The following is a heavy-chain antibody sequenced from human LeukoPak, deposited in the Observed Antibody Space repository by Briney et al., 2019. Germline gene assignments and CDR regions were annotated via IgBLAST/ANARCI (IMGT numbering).Heavy chain of an antibody. CDR3: AHRGGGSFDI. D-gene: IGHD1-26*01. Sequence: SGPTLVNPTQTLTLTCTFSGVSLSTRGVGGGWIRQPPGKALEWLALIYWRDDKRYSPSLKSRLTIHKDTSTNQVVLTMTNMDPVDTATYYCAHRGGGSFDIWGQGTMVTVSS. V-gene: IGHV2-5*01. CDR2: IYWRDDK. CDR1: GVSLSTRGVG. J-gene: IGHJ3*02.